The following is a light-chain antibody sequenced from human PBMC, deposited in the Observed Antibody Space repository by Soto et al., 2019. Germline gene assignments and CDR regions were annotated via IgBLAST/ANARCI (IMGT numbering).Light chain of an antibody. Sequence: VVLTQSPATLSLSPGDTATLSCGASQSVSSSLAWYQQKPGQAPRLLIYDTSNRATGSPARFSGSGSGTDFTLTISSLEPEDFAVYYCHHRGNGSTFGQGTRLEIK. J-gene: IGKJ5*01. CDR1: QSVSSS. V-gene: IGKV3-11*01. CDR3: HHRGNGST. CDR2: DTS.